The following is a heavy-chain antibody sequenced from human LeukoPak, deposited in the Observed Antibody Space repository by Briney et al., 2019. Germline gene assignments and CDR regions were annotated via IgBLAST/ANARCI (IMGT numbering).Heavy chain of an antibody. CDR2: INPNSGGT. J-gene: IGHJ4*02. D-gene: IGHD3-9*01. V-gene: IGHV1-2*02. CDR3: ARIMTGPFDY. Sequence: ASVKVSCKASGYIFTDYYLHWVRQAPGQGLEWMGWINPNSGGTNYAQKFQGRVTMTRDTSISTAYMELSRLRSDDTAVYYCARIMTGPFDYWGQGTLVTVSS. CDR1: GYIFTDYY.